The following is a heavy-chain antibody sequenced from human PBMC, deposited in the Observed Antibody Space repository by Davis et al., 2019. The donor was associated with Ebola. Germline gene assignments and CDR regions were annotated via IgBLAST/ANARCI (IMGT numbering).Heavy chain of an antibody. CDR3: AHRLDYYDSSGYDY. D-gene: IGHD3-22*01. J-gene: IGHJ4*02. Sequence: SGPTLVKPTQTLTLTCTFSGFSFSTSGVGVGWIRQPPGKALEWLTLIYWDDTERYSPSLKSRLTITKDTSKSQVVLTMTNMDPVDTATYYCAHRLDYYDSSGYDYWGQGTLVTVSS. CDR1: GFSFSTSGVG. V-gene: IGHV2-5*02. CDR2: IYWDDTE.